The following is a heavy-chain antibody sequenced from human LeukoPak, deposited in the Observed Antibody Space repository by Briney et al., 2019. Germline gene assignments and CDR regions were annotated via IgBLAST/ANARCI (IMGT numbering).Heavy chain of an antibody. D-gene: IGHD3-22*01. J-gene: IGHJ4*02. CDR2: ISGSGGST. CDR1: GITLSNYG. V-gene: IGHV3-23*01. Sequence: GGSLRLSCAASGITLSNYGMSWVRQAPGKGLEWVAGISGSGGSTNYADSVKGRFTISRDNPKNTLSLQMNSLRAEDTAVYFCAKRGVVIRVILVGFHKEAYYFDSWGRGALVTVSS. CDR3: AKRGVVIRVILVGFHKEAYYFDS.